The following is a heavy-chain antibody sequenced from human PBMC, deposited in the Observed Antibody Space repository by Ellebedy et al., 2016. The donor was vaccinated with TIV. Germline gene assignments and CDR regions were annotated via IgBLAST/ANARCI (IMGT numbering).Heavy chain of an antibody. D-gene: IGHD1-26*01. CDR2: INTDGSR. Sequence: PGGSLRLSCAASGFTFSSYWMHWVRQVPGKGLVWVSRINTDGSRSYADSVKGRFTISRDNAKNTLYLQMNSLRAEDTAVYYCARPRPRSSVGADIWGQGTMVTVSS. J-gene: IGHJ3*02. CDR1: GFTFSSYW. V-gene: IGHV3-74*01. CDR3: ARPRPRSSVGADI.